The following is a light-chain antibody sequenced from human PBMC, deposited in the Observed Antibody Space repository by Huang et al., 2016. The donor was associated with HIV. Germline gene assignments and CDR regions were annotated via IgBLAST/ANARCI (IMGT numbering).Light chain of an antibody. J-gene: IGKJ2*01. Sequence: DIQITQSPSSLSASVGDTVIITCRASQNIKRYLNWYQQEPGKAPKLLISAASNLQSGVPSTFSGSGSGTDFTLTINSLQPEDSATYYCQQSARTPRTFGQGTKL. V-gene: IGKV1-39*01. CDR2: AAS. CDR1: QNIKRY. CDR3: QQSARTPRT.